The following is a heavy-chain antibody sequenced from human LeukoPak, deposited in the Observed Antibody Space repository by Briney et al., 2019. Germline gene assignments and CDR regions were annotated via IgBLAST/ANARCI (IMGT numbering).Heavy chain of an antibody. CDR3: ARAGYSRFVDDLDY. Sequence: ASVKVSCKAPGYIFTNYGINWVRQAPGQGLEWMGWISAYNGNTKYTQRLQDRVTMTTDTSTSTAYMELKTLRSDDTAVYFCARAGYSRFVDDLDYWGQGTLVTVSS. CDR2: ISAYNGNT. D-gene: IGHD1-26*01. CDR1: GYIFTNYG. V-gene: IGHV1-18*01. J-gene: IGHJ4*02.